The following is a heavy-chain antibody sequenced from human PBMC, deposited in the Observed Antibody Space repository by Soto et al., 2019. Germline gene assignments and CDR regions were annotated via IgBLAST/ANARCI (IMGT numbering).Heavy chain of an antibody. CDR1: GFTFSGNW. Sequence: EVQLVQSGGGLVQWGGSLRLSCTASGFTFSGNWMNWVRQAPGEGLEWVANIKQDGSEKYYVDSVKGRFTITRDNAKNSLYLQMDSLRAEDTAVDYCARSNLGGFDYWGQGALVTVSS. V-gene: IGHV3-7*01. CDR3: ARSNLGGFDY. J-gene: IGHJ4*02. CDR2: IKQDGSEK. D-gene: IGHD3-16*01.